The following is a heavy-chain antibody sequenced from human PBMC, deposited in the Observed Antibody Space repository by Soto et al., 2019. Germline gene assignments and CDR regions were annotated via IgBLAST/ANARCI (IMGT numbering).Heavy chain of an antibody. J-gene: IGHJ6*03. CDR2: IYYSGST. Sequence: SETLSLTCTVSGGSISSYYWSWIRQPPGKGLEWIGYIYYSGSTNYNPSLKSRVTISVDTSKNQFSLKLSSVTAADTAVYYCARVSLYCSGGSCYPQTTYYYYYMDVWGKGTTVTVSS. CDR3: ARVSLYCSGGSCYPQTTYYYYYMDV. V-gene: IGHV4-59*01. D-gene: IGHD2-15*01. CDR1: GGSISSYY.